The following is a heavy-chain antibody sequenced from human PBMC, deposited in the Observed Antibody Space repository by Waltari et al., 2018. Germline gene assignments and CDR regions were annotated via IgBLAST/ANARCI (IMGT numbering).Heavy chain of an antibody. CDR3: ATPTGPHDYGDYPFDY. CDR2: SIPMLGTA. Sequence: QVQLVQSGAEVKKPGSSVKVSCKASGGTFSSYAISWVRQAPGQGLEWMGGSIPMLGTANYAQKFQDRVTITADESTSTADMELSSLGSEDTAVYYCATPTGPHDYGDYPFDYWGQGTLVTVSS. D-gene: IGHD4-17*01. CDR1: GGTFSSYA. V-gene: IGHV1-69*13. J-gene: IGHJ4*02.